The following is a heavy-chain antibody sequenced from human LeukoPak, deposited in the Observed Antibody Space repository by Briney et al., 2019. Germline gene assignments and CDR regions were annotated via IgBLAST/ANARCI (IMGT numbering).Heavy chain of an antibody. CDR3: AYDSGYEDEDAFDI. CDR1: GFTFSIYS. D-gene: IGHD5-12*01. V-gene: IGHV3-48*04. Sequence: GGSLRLSCAASGFTFSIYSMIWVRQAPGKGLEWISYIRSSSSAMYYADSVKGRFTISRDNAKNLLYLEMNSLRVEDTAVYYCAYDSGYEDEDAFDIWGQGTMVTVSS. CDR2: IRSSSSAM. J-gene: IGHJ3*02.